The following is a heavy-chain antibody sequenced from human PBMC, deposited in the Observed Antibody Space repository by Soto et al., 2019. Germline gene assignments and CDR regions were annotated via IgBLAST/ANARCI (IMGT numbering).Heavy chain of an antibody. Sequence: SLRLSCAASDSALSSLAMTWVRQAPGKGLEWVSSYADGGSDPDYADSVKGRFTVSRDKSTNTLFLHMNNLRGDDTAVYYCSFGGGLLSSGWYKYYFDYWGQGTLVTVSS. CDR1: DSALSSLA. J-gene: IGHJ4*02. V-gene: IGHV3-23*01. D-gene: IGHD6-19*01. CDR2: YADGGSDP. CDR3: SFGGGLLSSGWYKYYFDY.